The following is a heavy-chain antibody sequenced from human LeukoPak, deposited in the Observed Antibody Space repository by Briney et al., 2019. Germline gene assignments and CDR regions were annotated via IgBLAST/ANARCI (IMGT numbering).Heavy chain of an antibody. CDR2: INPSGGST. D-gene: IGHD2-21*02. CDR1: GYTFTSYY. CDR3: ARVVVVTASTPRLDFDY. J-gene: IGHJ4*02. Sequence: GASVKVSCKASGYTFTSYYMHWVRQAPGQGLEWMGIINPSGGSTSYAQKFQGRVTMTRDTSTSTVYMELSSLRSEDTAVYYCARVVVVTASTPRLDFDYWGQGTLVTVSS. V-gene: IGHV1-46*01.